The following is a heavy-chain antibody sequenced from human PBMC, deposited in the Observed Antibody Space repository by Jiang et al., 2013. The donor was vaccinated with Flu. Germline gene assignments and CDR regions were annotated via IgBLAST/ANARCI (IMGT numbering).Heavy chain of an antibody. Sequence: QTLSLTCAISGDSVSGNSAAWNWIRQSPSRGLEWLGRTYYRSKWYNDYAVSVKSRITINPDTSKNQFSLQLNSVTPEDTAVYYCARGPITFGGVIAEYYFDYWGQGTLVTVSS. CDR3: ARGPITFGGVIAEYYFDY. D-gene: IGHD3-16*02. V-gene: IGHV6-1*01. CDR1: GDSVSGNSAA. CDR2: TYYRSKWYN. J-gene: IGHJ4*02.